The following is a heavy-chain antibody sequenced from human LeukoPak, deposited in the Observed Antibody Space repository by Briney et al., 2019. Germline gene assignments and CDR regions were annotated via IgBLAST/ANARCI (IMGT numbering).Heavy chain of an antibody. CDR1: ALTFISYW. J-gene: IGHJ6*02. D-gene: IGHD6-19*01. CDR2: INSDGDRI. CDR3: ARGGVAGGMDV. Sequence: TGVSLRLSCAAYALTFISYWMHWVRPAPGEGRVWGLRINSDGDRIGYADSVKGRFTISRDNAKNTLHLQMNSLRAEDTAVYYCARGGVAGGMDVWGQGTTVTVSS. V-gene: IGHV3-74*01.